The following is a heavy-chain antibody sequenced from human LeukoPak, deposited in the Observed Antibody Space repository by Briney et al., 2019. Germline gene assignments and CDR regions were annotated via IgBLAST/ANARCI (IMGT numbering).Heavy chain of an antibody. CDR1: GGSFSGYY. Sequence: SETLSLTCAVYGGSFSGYYWSWIRQPPGQGLEWIGEINHSGRTNYNPSLKSRVTISVDTSKNQFSLKLSSVTAADTAVYYCARGGGKWLRLRVFDYWGQGTLVTVSS. CDR3: ARGGGKWLRLRVFDY. J-gene: IGHJ4*02. D-gene: IGHD5-12*01. V-gene: IGHV4-34*01. CDR2: INHSGRT.